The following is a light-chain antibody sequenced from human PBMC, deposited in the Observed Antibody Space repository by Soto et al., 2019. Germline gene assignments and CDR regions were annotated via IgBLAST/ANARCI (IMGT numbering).Light chain of an antibody. Sequence: QSVLTQPASVSGSPGQSITISCTGTSSDVGGYNYVSWYQQHPGKAPKLMIYEVSNRPSRVSNRFSGSKSGNTASLTISGLQAEDEADYYCSSYTRSSTSYVFGTGTQVT. J-gene: IGLJ1*01. CDR1: SSDVGGYNY. CDR2: EVS. V-gene: IGLV2-14*01. CDR3: SSYTRSSTSYV.